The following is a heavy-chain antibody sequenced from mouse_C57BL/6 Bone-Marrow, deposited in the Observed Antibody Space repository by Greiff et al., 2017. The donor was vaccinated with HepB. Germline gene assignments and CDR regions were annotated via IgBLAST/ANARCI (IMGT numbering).Heavy chain of an antibody. Sequence: EVKLMESGGGLVKPGGSLKLSCAASGFTFSSYAMSWVRQTPEKRLEWVATISDGGSYTYYPDNVKGRFTISRDNAKNNLYLQMSHLKSEDTAMYYCAREGTVVVDYWGQGTTLTVSS. CDR2: ISDGGSYT. CDR1: GFTFSSYA. CDR3: AREGTVVVDY. J-gene: IGHJ2*01. V-gene: IGHV5-4*01. D-gene: IGHD1-1*01.